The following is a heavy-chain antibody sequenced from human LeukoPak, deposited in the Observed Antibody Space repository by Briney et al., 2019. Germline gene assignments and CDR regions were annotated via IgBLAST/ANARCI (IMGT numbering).Heavy chain of an antibody. V-gene: IGHV4-34*01. D-gene: IGHD4-11*01. CDR1: GGSFSGYY. CDR3: ASGDYSNPPDY. J-gene: IGHJ4*02. Sequence: SETLSLTCAVYGGSFSGYYWSWIRQPPGKGLEWIGEINHSGSTNYNPSLKSRVTISVDTSKNQFSLKLSSVTAADTAVYYCASGDYSNPPDYWGQGTLATVSS. CDR2: INHSGST.